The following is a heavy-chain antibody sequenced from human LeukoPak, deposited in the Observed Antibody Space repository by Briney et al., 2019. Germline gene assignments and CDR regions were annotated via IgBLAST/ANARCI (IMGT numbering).Heavy chain of an antibody. D-gene: IGHD6-13*01. V-gene: IGHV4-39*01. J-gene: IGHJ6*03. CDR3: ATTYSSSATWYYYYYMDV. Sequence: GSLRLSCAASGFTSSSYAMSWVRQAPGKGLEWIGSIYYSGSTYYNPSLKSRVTISVDTSKNQFSLKLSSVTAADTAVYYCATTYSSSATWYYYYYMDVWGKGTTVTVSS. CDR2: IYYSGST. CDR1: GFTSSSYA.